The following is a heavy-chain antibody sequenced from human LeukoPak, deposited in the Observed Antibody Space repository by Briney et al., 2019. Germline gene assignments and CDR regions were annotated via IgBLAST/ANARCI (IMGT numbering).Heavy chain of an antibody. CDR2: IYHSGST. V-gene: IGHV4-30-2*01. D-gene: IGHD3-10*01. J-gene: IGHJ4*02. CDR1: GGSISSGGYY. CDR3: ARGGTKWFGEPRGPNDY. Sequence: SQTLSLTCTVSGGSISSGGYYWSWIRQPPGKGLEWIGYIYHSGSTYYNPSLKSRVTISVDRSKNQFSLKLSSVTAADTAVYYCARGGTKWFGEPRGPNDYWGQGTLVTVSS.